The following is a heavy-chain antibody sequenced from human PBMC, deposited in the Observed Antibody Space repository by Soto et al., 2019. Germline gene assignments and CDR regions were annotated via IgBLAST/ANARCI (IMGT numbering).Heavy chain of an antibody. CDR2: IIPIFGTA. D-gene: IGHD1-26*01. CDR3: ARMSFLGGSYYDFPDY. Sequence: GASVKVSCKASGGTFSSYAISWVRQAPGQGLEWMGGIIPIFGTANYAQKFQGRVTITADESTSTAYMELSSLRSEDTAVYYCARMSFLGGSYYDFPDYWGQGTLVTVSS. CDR1: GGTFSSYA. J-gene: IGHJ4*02. V-gene: IGHV1-69*13.